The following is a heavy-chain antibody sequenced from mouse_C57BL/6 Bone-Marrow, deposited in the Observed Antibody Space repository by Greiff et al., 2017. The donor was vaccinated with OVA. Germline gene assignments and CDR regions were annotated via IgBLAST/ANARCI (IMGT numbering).Heavy chain of an antibody. CDR1: GYAFSSSW. CDR3: ARSATVERVDY. V-gene: IGHV1-82*01. CDR2: IYPGDGDT. Sequence: QVTLKVSGPELVKPGASVKISCKASGYAFSSSWMNWVKQRPGKGLEWIGRIYPGDGDTNYNGKFKGKATLTADKSSSTAYMQLSSLTSEDSAVYFCARSATVERVDYWGQGTTLTVSS. D-gene: IGHD1-1*01. J-gene: IGHJ2*01.